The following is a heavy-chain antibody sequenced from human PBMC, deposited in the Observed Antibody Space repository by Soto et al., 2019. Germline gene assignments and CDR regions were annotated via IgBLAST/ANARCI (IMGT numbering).Heavy chain of an antibody. J-gene: IGHJ4*02. CDR3: ARDRWVQYSAYDWHFDY. CDR1: VFTFSIYG. CDR2: IWYDGSNK. D-gene: IGHD5-12*01. Sequence: WGSLLLSCAASVFTFSIYGMHWVRQAPGKGLDWVAVIWYDGSNKYYADSVKGRFTISRSNAKNSVDLQMKSLRAEDTAVYYCARDRWVQYSAYDWHFDYWGQGTMVTVSS. V-gene: IGHV3-33*01.